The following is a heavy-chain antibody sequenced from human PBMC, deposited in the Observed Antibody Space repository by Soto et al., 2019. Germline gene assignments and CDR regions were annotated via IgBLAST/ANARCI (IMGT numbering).Heavy chain of an antibody. J-gene: IGHJ4*02. CDR2: IIPIFGTA. D-gene: IGHD5-18*01. Sequence: GASVKVSCKASGGTFSSYAISWVRQAPGQGLEWLGGIIPIFGTANYAQKFQGRVTITADESTSTAYMELSSLRSEDTAVYYCARGAAVDTAMAVFGYWGQGTLVTVSS. V-gene: IGHV1-69*13. CDR1: GGTFSSYA. CDR3: ARGAAVDTAMAVFGY.